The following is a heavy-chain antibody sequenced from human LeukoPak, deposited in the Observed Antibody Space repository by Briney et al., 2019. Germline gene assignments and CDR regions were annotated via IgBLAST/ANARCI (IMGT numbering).Heavy chain of an antibody. CDR2: IVPIVGIP. J-gene: IGHJ4*02. V-gene: IGHV1-69*04. CDR1: GGTFSSYG. Sequence: SVKVSCKASGGTFSSYGISWVRQAPGQGLEWMGRIVPIVGIPKYAQKFQGRVTITADRSTSTVFMELSSLGSEDTAVYYCAREGPGDRARWWGGGSDDVEASKPYDYWGQGTLVTVSS. CDR3: AREGPGDRARWWGGGSDDVEASKPYDY. D-gene: IGHD2-15*01.